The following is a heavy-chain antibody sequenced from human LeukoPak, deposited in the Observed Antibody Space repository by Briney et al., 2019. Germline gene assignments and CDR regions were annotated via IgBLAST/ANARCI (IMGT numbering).Heavy chain of an antibody. J-gene: IGHJ4*02. V-gene: IGHV3-33*06. CDR1: GFTFNYYG. CDR3: AKGAQRGFDYSNSLNY. D-gene: IGHD4-11*01. Sequence: GGSLSLSCAATGFTFNYYGMHWVRQAPGKGLEWVAVIWSDGTNTYYADSVKGRFTISRVDYENTVYLQMNSLRPEDSGVYYSAKGAQRGFDYSNSLNYWGQGTPVTVST. CDR2: IWSDGTNT.